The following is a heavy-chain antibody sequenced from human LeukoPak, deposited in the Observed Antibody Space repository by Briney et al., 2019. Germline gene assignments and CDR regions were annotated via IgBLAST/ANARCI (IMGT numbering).Heavy chain of an antibody. J-gene: IGHJ5*02. Sequence: GGSLRLSCVASGFTFSRHWMSWVRQVPGRGLEWVANIKQDGSEKYYLDSVKGRFTISRDNAKNSLYLQMISLRAEDTAVYFCAREVITVTFGGLFFDPWGQGTLVTVSS. CDR1: GFTFSRHW. CDR2: IKQDGSEK. V-gene: IGHV3-7*05. D-gene: IGHD3-16*01. CDR3: AREVITVTFGGLFFDP.